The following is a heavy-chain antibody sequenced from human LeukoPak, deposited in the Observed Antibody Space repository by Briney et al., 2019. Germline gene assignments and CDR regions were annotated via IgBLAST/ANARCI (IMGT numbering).Heavy chain of an antibody. CDR3: ARDLTHRRNYDNSGYQIVPAF. V-gene: IGHV1-69*13. CDR1: GGTFSSYA. Sequence: SVKVSCKASGGTFSSYAISWVRQAPGQGLEWMGGIIPIFGTANYAQKFQGRVTITADESTSTAYMELSSLRSDDTAVYYCARDLTHRRNYDNSGYQIVPAFWGQGTLVTVSS. J-gene: IGHJ4*02. CDR2: IIPIFGTA. D-gene: IGHD3-22*01.